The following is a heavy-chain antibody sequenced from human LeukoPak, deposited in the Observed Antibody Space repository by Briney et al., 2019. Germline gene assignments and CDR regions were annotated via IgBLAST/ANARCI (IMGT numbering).Heavy chain of an antibody. CDR1: GGTFSGYA. V-gene: IGHV1-69*04. D-gene: IGHD6-13*01. J-gene: IGHJ4*02. CDR2: IIPILGIA. CDR3: ARSSIAAAGPLDY. Sequence: SVKVSCKASGGTFSGYAISWVRQAPGQGLEWMGRIIPILGIANYAQKFQGRVTITADKSTSTAYMELSSLRSEDTAVYYCARSSIAAAGPLDYWGQGTLVTVSS.